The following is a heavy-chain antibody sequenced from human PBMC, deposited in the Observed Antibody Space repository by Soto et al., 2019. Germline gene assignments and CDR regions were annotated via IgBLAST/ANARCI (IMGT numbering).Heavy chain of an antibody. J-gene: IGHJ3*02. D-gene: IGHD6-19*01. Sequence: SETLSLTCAVSGGYISSSNWRSWVRQPPGKGLEWIGEIYHWGSTNSNPSLKSRVTISVDKSKNQFSLKLSTVPAADTAVYYCARGSSGWPGAFDIWGHGTMVTVSS. CDR2: IYHWGST. V-gene: IGHV4-4*02. CDR1: GGYISSSNW. CDR3: ARGSSGWPGAFDI.